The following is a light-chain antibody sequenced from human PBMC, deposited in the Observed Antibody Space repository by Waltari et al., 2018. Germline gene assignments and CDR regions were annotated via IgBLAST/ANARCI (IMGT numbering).Light chain of an antibody. V-gene: IGLV7-46*01. J-gene: IGLJ3*02. CDR1: PGPVTNDPF. Sequence: QAVVTQEPSLTVSPGGTVTLTFGSSPGPVTNDPFPYWFQQKPGQAPRALIYDGTNRQSWTPARFSGSLVGGKAALTLSGAQPEDETVYYCLLSYAGARVFGGGTKLTVL. CDR3: LLSYAGARV. CDR2: DGT.